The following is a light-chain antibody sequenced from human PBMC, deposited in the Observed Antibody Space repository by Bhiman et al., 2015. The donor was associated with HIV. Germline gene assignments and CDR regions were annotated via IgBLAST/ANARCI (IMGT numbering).Light chain of an antibody. CDR2: DVS. Sequence: QSVLTQPPSVSAAPGQRVTISCFGSRFSSVSWYQQLPGTAPKLMIYDVSQRPSGVSNRFSGSKSGNTASLTISGLQAEDEADYYCSSYTSSTGAFGGGTKLTVL. V-gene: IGLV2-14*03. CDR3: SSYTSSTGA. CDR1: RFSS. J-gene: IGLJ2*01.